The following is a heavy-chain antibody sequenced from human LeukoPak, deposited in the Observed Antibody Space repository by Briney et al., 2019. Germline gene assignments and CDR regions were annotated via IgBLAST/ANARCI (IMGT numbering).Heavy chain of an antibody. V-gene: IGHV1-3*01. CDR1: GYTFTSYA. Sequence: ASVKVSCKASGYTFTSYAMHWVRQAPGQRLEWMGRINAGNGNTKYSQKFQGRVTITRDTSASTAYMELSSLRSEDTAVYYCARDIVVVTANGREDDAFDIWGQGTMVTVSS. CDR3: ARDIVVVTANGREDDAFDI. CDR2: INAGNGNT. J-gene: IGHJ3*02. D-gene: IGHD2-21*02.